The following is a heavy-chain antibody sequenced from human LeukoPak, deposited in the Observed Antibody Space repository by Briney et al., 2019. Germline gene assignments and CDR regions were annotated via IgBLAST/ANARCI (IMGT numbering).Heavy chain of an antibody. CDR3: ACLDVVVPAANDAFDN. CDR1: GYSFTSYW. J-gene: IGHJ3*02. V-gene: IGHV5-51*01. Sequence: GESLRISCKGSGYSFTSYWIGWVRQMPGKGLEWMGIIYPGDSDTRYSPSFQGQVTVSADKSISTAYLQWSSLKASDTAMYYCACLDVVVPAANDAFDNWGQGTMVTVSS. CDR2: IYPGDSDT. D-gene: IGHD2-2*01.